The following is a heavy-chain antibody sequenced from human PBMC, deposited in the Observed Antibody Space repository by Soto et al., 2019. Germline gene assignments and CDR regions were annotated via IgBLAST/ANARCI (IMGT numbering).Heavy chain of an antibody. CDR2: ISSSSSTI. J-gene: IGHJ4*02. Sequence: EVPLVESGGGLVQPGGSLRLSCAASGFTFSSYSMNWVRQAPGKGLEWVSYISSSSSTIYYADSVKGRFTISRDNAKNSLYLQMRSLRDEDTAVYYCARDTGSAPPRFDYWGQGTLVTVPS. CDR1: GFTFSSYS. V-gene: IGHV3-48*02. D-gene: IGHD3-10*01. CDR3: ARDTGSAPPRFDY.